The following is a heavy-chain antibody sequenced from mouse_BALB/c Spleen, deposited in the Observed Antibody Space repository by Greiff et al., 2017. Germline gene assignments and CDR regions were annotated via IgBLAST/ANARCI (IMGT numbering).Heavy chain of an antibody. D-gene: IGHD2-10*01. Sequence: VQLQQPGAELVKPGASVKLSCKASGYTFTSYWMHWVKQRPGQGLEWIGEINPSNGRTNYNEKFKSKATLTVDKSSSTAYMQLSSLTSEDSAVYYGAREGGLLGYYYAMDYWGQGTSVTVSS. CDR3: AREGGLLGYYYAMDY. CDR2: INPSNGRT. CDR1: GYTFTSYW. V-gene: IGHV1S81*02. J-gene: IGHJ4*01.